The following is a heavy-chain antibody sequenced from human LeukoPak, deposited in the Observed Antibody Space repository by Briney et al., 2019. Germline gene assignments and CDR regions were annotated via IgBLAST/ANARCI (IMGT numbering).Heavy chain of an antibody. Sequence: SETLSLTCTVSGGSISSYYWSWIRQPPGKGLEWIGYIYYSGSTNCNPSLKSRVTTSVDTSKNQFSLKLRSVTAADTAVYYCARYHCTNGVCYYFDYWGQGTLVTVSS. D-gene: IGHD2-8*01. CDR2: IYYSGST. CDR1: GGSISSYY. J-gene: IGHJ4*02. CDR3: ARYHCTNGVCYYFDY. V-gene: IGHV4-59*01.